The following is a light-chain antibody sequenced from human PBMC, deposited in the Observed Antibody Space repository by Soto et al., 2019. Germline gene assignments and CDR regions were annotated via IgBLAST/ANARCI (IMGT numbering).Light chain of an antibody. V-gene: IGLV2-23*02. CDR3: CSYAGSVTFT. J-gene: IGLJ2*01. CDR1: SSDIGSYNL. Sequence: QSALTQPASVSGSPEQSITISCTGTSSDIGSYNLVSWYQQHPGKAPKVMIYATTKRPSGVSNRYSGSKSGNTASLTISGLQAEDEANYHCCSYAGSVTFTFGGGTKLTVL. CDR2: ATT.